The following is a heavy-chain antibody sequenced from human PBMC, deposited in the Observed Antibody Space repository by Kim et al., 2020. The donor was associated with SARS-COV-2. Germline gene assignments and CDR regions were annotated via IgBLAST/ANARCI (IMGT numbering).Heavy chain of an antibody. CDR3: ARDPGWELLEVSYFDY. D-gene: IGHD1-26*01. Sequence: KSQGRVTITRDTSASTAYVELSSLRSEDTAVYYCARDPGWELLEVSYFDYWGQGTLVTVSS. V-gene: IGHV1-3*01. J-gene: IGHJ4*02.